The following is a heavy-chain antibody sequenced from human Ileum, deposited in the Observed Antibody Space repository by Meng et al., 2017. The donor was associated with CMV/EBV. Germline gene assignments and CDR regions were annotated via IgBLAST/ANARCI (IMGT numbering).Heavy chain of an antibody. D-gene: IGHD4-11*01. CDR1: GGSVSGGSYY. J-gene: IGHJ5*02. CDR3: AGLFKDYKSWFDP. V-gene: IGHV4-61*01. Sequence: SETLSLTCTVSGGSVSGGSYYWSWIRQPQGKGLEWIGYIYCSGSTNYNLSLKSRVTIPVDTSKTQFPLKLSSVTATDTAVYYCAGLFKDYKSWFDPWGQGTLVTVSS. CDR2: IYCSGST.